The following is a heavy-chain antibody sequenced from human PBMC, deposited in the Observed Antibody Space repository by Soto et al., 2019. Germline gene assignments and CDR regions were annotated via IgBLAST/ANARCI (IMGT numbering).Heavy chain of an antibody. CDR1: SGSVSSSYW. D-gene: IGHD4-4*01. CDR2: IYHSGST. J-gene: IGHJ4*02. CDR3: ARGGDYKFDY. V-gene: IGHV4-4*02. Sequence: QVQLQESGPGLVKPSGTLSLTCAVSSGSVSSSYWWTWVRQPPGKGLEWIGEIYHSGSTNYNPSLKSRVTISVDTSNNQFSLRLTSVTAADTAVYYCARGGDYKFDYWGQGTLVTVSS.